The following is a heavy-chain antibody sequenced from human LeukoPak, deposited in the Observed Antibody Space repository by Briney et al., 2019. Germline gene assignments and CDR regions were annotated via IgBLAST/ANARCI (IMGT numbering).Heavy chain of an antibody. CDR3: ARNVYAGYFDY. J-gene: IGHJ4*02. CDR1: GGSFTSTTYY. Sequence: PSETLSLTCSVSGGSFTSTTYYWAWIRQPPGKGLEWIGSVYYSGSTSYSPSLKSRVTISVDTSKKQFSLSLGSVSAADTAVCYCARNVYAGYFDYWGKGTLVTVSS. CDR2: VYYSGST. V-gene: IGHV4-39*01. D-gene: IGHD1-14*01.